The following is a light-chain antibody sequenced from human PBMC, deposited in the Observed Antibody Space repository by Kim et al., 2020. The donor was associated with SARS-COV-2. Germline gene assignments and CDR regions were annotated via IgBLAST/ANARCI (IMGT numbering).Light chain of an antibody. V-gene: IGLV3-21*04. CDR1: NIGSKS. CDR3: QVWDSSSDHPWV. CDR2: YDS. Sequence: PGTAARLTCGGNNIGSKSVHWYQQKPGQAPVLVIYYDSDRPSGIPERFSGSNSGNTATLTISRVEAGDEADYYCQVWDSSSDHPWVFGGGTKLTVL. J-gene: IGLJ3*02.